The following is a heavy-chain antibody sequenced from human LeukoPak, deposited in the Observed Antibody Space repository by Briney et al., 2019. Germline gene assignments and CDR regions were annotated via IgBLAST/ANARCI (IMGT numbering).Heavy chain of an antibody. J-gene: IGHJ5*02. V-gene: IGHV5-51*01. CDR2: IYPGDSDT. CDR1: GYSLTSYW. CDR3: ARAFYSSSWYGIWFDP. D-gene: IGHD6-13*01. Sequence: GESLKISCKGSGYSLTSYWIGWVRQMPGKGLEWMGIIYPGDSDTRYSPSFQGQVTISADKSISTAYLQWSSLKASDTAMYYCARAFYSSSWYGIWFDPWGQGTLVTVSS.